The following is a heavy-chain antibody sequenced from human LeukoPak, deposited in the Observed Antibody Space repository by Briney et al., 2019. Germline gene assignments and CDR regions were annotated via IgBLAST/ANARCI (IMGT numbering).Heavy chain of an antibody. CDR1: GFTFSSYW. J-gene: IGHJ4*02. CDR3: ARRGLRYHYDSSGYYALDY. V-gene: IGHV3-7*01. Sequence: PGGSLRLSCAASGFTFSSYWISWVRQAPGKGLEWVSNIKQDGSEKYYVDSVKGRFTISRDNAKNSLYLQMNSLRAEDTAVYYCARRGLRYHYDSSGYYALDYWGQGTLVTVSS. CDR2: IKQDGSEK. D-gene: IGHD3-22*01.